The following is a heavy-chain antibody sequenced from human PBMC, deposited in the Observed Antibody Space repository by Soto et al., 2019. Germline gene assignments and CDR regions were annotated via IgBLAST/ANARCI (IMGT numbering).Heavy chain of an antibody. CDR3: ASRSGYSSGWYIY. CDR1: GGSISSYY. CDR2: IYYSGST. Sequence: SETLSLTCTVSGGSISSYYWSWIRQPPGKGLEWIGYIYYSGSTNYNPSLKSRVTISVDTSKNQFSLKLSSVTAADTAVYYCASRSGYSSGWYIYWGQGTLVTVSS. D-gene: IGHD6-19*01. J-gene: IGHJ4*02. V-gene: IGHV4-59*01.